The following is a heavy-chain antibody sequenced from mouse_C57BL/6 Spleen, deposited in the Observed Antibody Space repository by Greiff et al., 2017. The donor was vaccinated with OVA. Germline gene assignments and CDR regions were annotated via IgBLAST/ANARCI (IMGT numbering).Heavy chain of an antibody. V-gene: IGHV1-54*01. CDR2: INPGSGGT. Sequence: QVQLQQSGAELVRPGTSVKVSFKASGYAFTNYLIEWVKQRPGQGLAWIGVINPGSGGTNYNEKFKGKATLTADKSSSTAYMQLSSLTSDDSSVYFCARGEAYYSNYIDYWGQGTTLTVSS. J-gene: IGHJ2*01. D-gene: IGHD2-5*01. CDR3: ARGEAYYSNYIDY. CDR1: GYAFTNYL.